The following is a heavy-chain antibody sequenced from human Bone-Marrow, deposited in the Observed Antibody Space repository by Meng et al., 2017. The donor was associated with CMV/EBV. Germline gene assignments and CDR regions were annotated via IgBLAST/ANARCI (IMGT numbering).Heavy chain of an antibody. V-gene: IGHV3-15*01. D-gene: IGHD6-13*01. CDR3: TTDVVAAAGTDDY. CDR1: GYTFTNDY. CDR2: IKSKTGDTTN. Sequence: GYTFTNDYMHWVRQAPGKGLEWVGCIKSKTGDTTNAQASPGKGRFTMSTDDSKTTLYLKMNSLKTEDTAVYYCTTDVVAAAGTDDYWGQGTLVTVSS. J-gene: IGHJ4*02.